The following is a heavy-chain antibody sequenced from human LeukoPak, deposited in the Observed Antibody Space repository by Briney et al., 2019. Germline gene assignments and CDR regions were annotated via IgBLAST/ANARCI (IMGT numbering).Heavy chain of an antibody. J-gene: IGHJ5*02. Sequence: ASVKVSCKASGYTLTSHDINWVRQAAGQGLEWMGWMNPKSGDTGYAQKFQDRVAMTRDTSINTVYMELSSLTSEDTAVYHCARDLYGSGSSGFDPWGQGILVTVSS. CDR3: ARDLYGSGSSGFDP. CDR1: GYTLTSHD. CDR2: MNPKSGDT. V-gene: IGHV1-8*01. D-gene: IGHD3-10*01.